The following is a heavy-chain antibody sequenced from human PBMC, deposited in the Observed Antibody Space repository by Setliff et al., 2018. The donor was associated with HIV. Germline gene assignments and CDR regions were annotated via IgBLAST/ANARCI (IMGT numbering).Heavy chain of an antibody. V-gene: IGHV3-48*03. J-gene: IGHJ6*02. CDR2: ISGTGKTI. CDR1: GFAFNNYE. Sequence: GGSLRLSCATSGFAFNNYEMNWVRQAPGRGLEWVAHISGTGKTIFYADFVKGRFTISRDNAENSLFLQMNSLGAEDTAVYFCARLALGPIHYYYYGMDVWGQGTTVTVSS. D-gene: IGHD1-26*01. CDR3: ARLALGPIHYYYYGMDV.